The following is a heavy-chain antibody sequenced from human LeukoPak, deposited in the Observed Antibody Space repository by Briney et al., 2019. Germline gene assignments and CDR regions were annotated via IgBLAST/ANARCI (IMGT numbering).Heavy chain of an antibody. Sequence: SETLSLTCAVYGGSFSGYYWSWIRQPPGKGLEWIGEINHSGSTNYNPSLKSRVTMSVDTSKNQFSLKLSSVTAADTAVYYCARGGSYGSESYYVFDYWGQGTLVTVSS. V-gene: IGHV4-34*01. CDR3: ARGGSYGSESYYVFDY. CDR1: GGSFSGYY. CDR2: INHSGST. D-gene: IGHD3-10*01. J-gene: IGHJ4*02.